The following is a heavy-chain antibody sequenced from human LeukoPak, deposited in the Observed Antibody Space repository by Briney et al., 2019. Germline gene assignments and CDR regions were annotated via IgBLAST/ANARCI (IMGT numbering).Heavy chain of an antibody. V-gene: IGHV1-18*01. Sequence: GASVKVSCKASGYTFTSYGISWVRQAPGQGLEWMGWISAYNGNTNYAQKLQGRVTMTTDTSTTTAYMELRSLRSDDTAVYYCARGYSCTNGVCGGPNWFDSWGQGTLVTVSS. J-gene: IGHJ5*01. D-gene: IGHD2-8*01. CDR3: ARGYSCTNGVCGGPNWFDS. CDR1: GYTFTSYG. CDR2: ISAYNGNT.